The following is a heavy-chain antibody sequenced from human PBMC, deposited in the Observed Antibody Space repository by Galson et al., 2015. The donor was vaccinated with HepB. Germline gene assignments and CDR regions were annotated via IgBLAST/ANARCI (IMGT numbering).Heavy chain of an antibody. J-gene: IGHJ3*02. CDR1: GGTFSSYA. CDR3: ARDRGGGVVVVPGADAFGI. CDR2: IIPIFGTA. D-gene: IGHD2-2*01. Sequence: SVKVSCKASGGTFSSYAISWVRQAPGQGLEWMGGIIPIFGTANYAQKFQGRVTITADESTSTAYMELSSLRSEDTAVYYCARDRGGGVVVVPGADAFGIWGQGTMVTVSS. V-gene: IGHV1-69*13.